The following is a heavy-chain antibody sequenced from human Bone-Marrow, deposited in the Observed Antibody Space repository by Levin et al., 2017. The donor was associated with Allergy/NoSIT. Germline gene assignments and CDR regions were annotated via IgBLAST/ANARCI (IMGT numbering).Heavy chain of an antibody. CDR1: GFTVSTNY. V-gene: IGHV3-66*02. J-gene: IGHJ4*02. Sequence: GGSLRLSCAASGFTVSTNYMSWVRQAPGKGLEWVSVIYSGGSTYYADSVKGRFTISRDNSKNTLYLQMNSLRAEDTAVYYCARGEYGSGSDYFTYWGQGTLVTVSS. CDR3: ARGEYGSGSDYFTY. CDR2: IYSGGST. D-gene: IGHD3-10*01.